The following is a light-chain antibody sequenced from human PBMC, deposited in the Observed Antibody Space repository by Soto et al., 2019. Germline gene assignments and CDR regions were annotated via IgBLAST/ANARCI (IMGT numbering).Light chain of an antibody. CDR3: SSYAGNNSPYV. J-gene: IGLJ1*01. CDR2: DVS. Sequence: QSALTQAPSASGSPGQSVTISCTGTSSDVGGYNYVSWYQQHPGKAPKLMVYDVSKRPSGVPDRFSGSKSGNTASLTVSGLQAEDEADYYCSSYAGNNSPYVLGTGTKVTVL. CDR1: SSDVGGYNY. V-gene: IGLV2-8*01.